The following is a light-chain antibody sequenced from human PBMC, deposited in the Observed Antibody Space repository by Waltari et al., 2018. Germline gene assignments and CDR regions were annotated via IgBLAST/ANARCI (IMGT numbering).Light chain of an antibody. V-gene: IGLV1-47*01. CDR1: RSNLARNY. CDR2: RDN. Sequence: QSVLTQPPSASATPGQRVIISCSGSRSNLARNYVYWHQQFPGAAPNLLLYRDNQRPSGVPDRFSGSKSGTSASLAISGLRSEDEADYYCATWDDSLSGPVFGGGTKLTVL. CDR3: ATWDDSLSGPV. J-gene: IGLJ3*02.